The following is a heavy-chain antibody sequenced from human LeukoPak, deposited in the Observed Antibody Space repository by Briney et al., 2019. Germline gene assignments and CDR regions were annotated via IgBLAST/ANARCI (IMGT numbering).Heavy chain of an antibody. CDR1: GFTFSTYA. Sequence: PGGSLRLSCEASGFTFSTYAMSWVRQAPGKGLEWVSAISGSGGSTYYADSVKGRFTISRDNSKNTLYLQMNSLRAEDTAVYYCAKDSRYSSSWSWGQGTLVTVSS. J-gene: IGHJ5*02. CDR3: AKDSRYSSSWS. V-gene: IGHV3-23*01. CDR2: ISGSGGST. D-gene: IGHD6-13*01.